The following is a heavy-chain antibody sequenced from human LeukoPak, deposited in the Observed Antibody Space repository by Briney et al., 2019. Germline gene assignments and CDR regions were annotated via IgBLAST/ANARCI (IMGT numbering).Heavy chain of an antibody. CDR3: ARIAAVGDYYYIDV. V-gene: IGHV3-48*04. Sequence: GGSLRLSCAASGFTFSTYPMNWVRQAPGKGLEWVSYISSRSSTIYYADSVKGRFTISRDNAKNSLYLQMNSLRAEDTAVYYCARIAAVGDYYYIDVWGKGTTVTVSS. CDR2: ISSRSSTI. J-gene: IGHJ6*03. D-gene: IGHD2-15*01. CDR1: GFTFSTYP.